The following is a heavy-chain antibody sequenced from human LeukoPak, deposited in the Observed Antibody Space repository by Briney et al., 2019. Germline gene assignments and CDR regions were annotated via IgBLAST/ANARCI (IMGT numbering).Heavy chain of an antibody. CDR1: GGSFSSYY. CDR2: INHSGST. J-gene: IGHJ5*02. CDR3: ARVVKYSSSWLNWFDP. Sequence: SETLSLTCAVYGGSFSSYYWSWIRQPPGKGLEWIGEINHSGSTNYNPSLKSRVTISVDTSKNQFSLKLSSVTAADTAVYYCARVVKYSSSWLNWFDPWGQGTLVTVSS. D-gene: IGHD6-13*01. V-gene: IGHV4-34*01.